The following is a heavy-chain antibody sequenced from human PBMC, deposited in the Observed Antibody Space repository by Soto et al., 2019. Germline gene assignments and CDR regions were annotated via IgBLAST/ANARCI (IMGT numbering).Heavy chain of an antibody. CDR1: GYSFTTYW. CDR2: IDPSDSYA. CDR3: GRVRVDKAEGWFDP. V-gene: IGHV5-10-1*01. J-gene: IGHJ5*02. Sequence: GESVKISCNGSGYSFTTYWITWVRQVPGKGLEWMGRIDPSDSYANYSPSFQGHVTMSADKSISTAYLQWSSLKASDTAMYYCGRVRVDKAEGWFDPWGQGTLVTVSS. D-gene: IGHD5-12*01.